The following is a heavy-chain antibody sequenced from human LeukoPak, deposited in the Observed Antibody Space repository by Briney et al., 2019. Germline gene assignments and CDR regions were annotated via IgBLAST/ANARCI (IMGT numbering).Heavy chain of an antibody. CDR2: MNPNSWNT. V-gene: IGHV1-8*01. CDR3: ARDGYDFWSGYYVNWFDP. D-gene: IGHD3-3*01. J-gene: IGHJ5*02. CDR1: GYTFTSYD. Sequence: ASVKVSCKASGYTFTSYDINWVRQATGQGLEWMGWMNPNSWNTGFAQKLQGRVTMTRNTSISTAYMERSSLRAQDTAVYYCARDGYDFWSGYYVNWFDPWGQGTLVTVSS.